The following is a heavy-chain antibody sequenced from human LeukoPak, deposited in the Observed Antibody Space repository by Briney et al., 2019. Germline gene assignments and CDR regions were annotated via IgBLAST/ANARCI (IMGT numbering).Heavy chain of an antibody. CDR2: IYYSGST. J-gene: IGHJ4*02. D-gene: IGHD1-26*01. V-gene: IGHV4-59*01. CDR1: GGSISRSN. CDR3: ATPGVVGATTPFGY. Sequence: PPETLSLTCTDSGGSISRSNWCWIRQPPREGLEWIGYIYYSGSTNYNPSLESRVTISVDTSKNHFSLKLSSVTAADTAVYYCATPGVVGATTPFGYWGQGTLVTVSS.